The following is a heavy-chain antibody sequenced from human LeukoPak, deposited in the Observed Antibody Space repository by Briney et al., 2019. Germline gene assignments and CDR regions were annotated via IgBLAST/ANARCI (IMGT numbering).Heavy chain of an antibody. CDR1: GYTFTGYY. D-gene: IGHD1-26*01. Sequence: ASVKVSCKASGYTFTGYYMHWVRQAPGQGLEWMGWINPNSGGTNYAQKFQGWVTMTRDTSISTAYMELSRLRSDDTAVYYCARVGSLSRWELHFWGQGTLVTVSS. CDR3: ARVGSLSRWELHF. CDR2: INPNSGGT. J-gene: IGHJ4*02. V-gene: IGHV1-2*04.